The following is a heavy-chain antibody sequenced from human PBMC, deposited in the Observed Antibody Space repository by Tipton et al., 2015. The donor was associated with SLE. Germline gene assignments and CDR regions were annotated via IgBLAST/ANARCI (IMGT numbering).Heavy chain of an antibody. CDR2: IDHSGST. CDR3: ARLGGYSTSSYYFDL. CDR1: GYSISSGYH. J-gene: IGHJ2*01. D-gene: IGHD6-6*01. V-gene: IGHV4-38-2*02. Sequence: TLSLTCSVSGYSISSGYHWGWIRQPPGKGLEWIGSIDHSGSTYYTPSLKSRVTISVDTSKNQFSLKLTSVTAADSAVYYCARLGGYSTSSYYFDLWGRGTLVTVSS.